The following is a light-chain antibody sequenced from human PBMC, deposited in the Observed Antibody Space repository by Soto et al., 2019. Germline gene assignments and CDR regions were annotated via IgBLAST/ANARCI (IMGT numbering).Light chain of an antibody. V-gene: IGKV3D-15*01. CDR2: DAS. Sequence: QSPGTLSLSPGERATLSCMASQTISSNYLAWYQQKPGQAPRLLIYDASNRATGIPARFSGSGSGTDFTLTISSLQSEDFAVYYCQQYNNWPRTFGQGTKVDIK. CDR1: QTISSN. J-gene: IGKJ1*01. CDR3: QQYNNWPRT.